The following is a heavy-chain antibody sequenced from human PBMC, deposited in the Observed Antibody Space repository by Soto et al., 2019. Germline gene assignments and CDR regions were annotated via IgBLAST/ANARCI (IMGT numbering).Heavy chain of an antibody. CDR1: GYSFTSYW. CDR3: ARHGFGGNPSYYYYGMDG. V-gene: IGHV5-51*01. Sequence: GESLKISCKGSGYSFTSYWIGWVRQMPGKGLEWMGIIYPGDSDTRYSPSLQGQVTISADKSISTAYLQWSSLKASDTATYYRARHGFGGNPSYYYYGMDGWGQGTTVTVSS. CDR2: IYPGDSDT. D-gene: IGHD2-15*01. J-gene: IGHJ6*02.